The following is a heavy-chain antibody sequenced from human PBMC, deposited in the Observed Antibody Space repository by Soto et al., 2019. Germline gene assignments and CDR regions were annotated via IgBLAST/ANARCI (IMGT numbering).Heavy chain of an antibody. CDR3: ARSTDYGDYPVDP. J-gene: IGHJ5*02. CDR2: IWYDGSNK. CDR1: GFTFSSYG. Sequence: QVQLVASGGGVVQPGRSLRLSCAASGFTFSSYGMHWVRQAPGKGLEWVAVIWYDGSNKYYADSVKGRFTISRDNSKNTLYLQMNSLRAEDTAVYYCARSTDYGDYPVDPWGQGTLVTVSS. V-gene: IGHV3-33*01. D-gene: IGHD4-17*01.